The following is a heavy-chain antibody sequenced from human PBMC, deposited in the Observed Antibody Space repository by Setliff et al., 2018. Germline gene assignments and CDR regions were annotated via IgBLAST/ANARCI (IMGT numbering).Heavy chain of an antibody. D-gene: IGHD3-3*01. CDR2: IFPSGST. CDR3: ARAFTYYNFWSGYGYGMDV. J-gene: IGHJ6*02. V-gene: IGHV4-61*02. Sequence: SETLSLTCTVSGGSISSGSYYWSWIRQPAGKGLEWIGRIFPSGSTNYSPSLKSRVTISVDTSKNQFSLKLSSVTAADTAVYYCARAFTYYNFWSGYGYGMDVWGQGTTVTVSS. CDR1: GGSISSGSYY.